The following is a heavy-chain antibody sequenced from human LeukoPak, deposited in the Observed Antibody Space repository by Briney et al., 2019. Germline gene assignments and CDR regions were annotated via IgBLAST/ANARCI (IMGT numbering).Heavy chain of an antibody. V-gene: IGHV3-15*01. Sequence: PGGSLRLSCAASGFTFKNAWMSWVRQAPGKGLEWVGRIKSKTDGGTTDYAAPVKGRFTISRDDSKNTLYLQMNSLKTEDTAVYYCTTTDYSGFVVVIEGAFDIWGQGTMVTVSS. J-gene: IGHJ3*02. CDR2: IKSKTDGGTT. CDR3: TTTDYSGFVVVIEGAFDI. CDR1: GFTFKNAW. D-gene: IGHD2-21*01.